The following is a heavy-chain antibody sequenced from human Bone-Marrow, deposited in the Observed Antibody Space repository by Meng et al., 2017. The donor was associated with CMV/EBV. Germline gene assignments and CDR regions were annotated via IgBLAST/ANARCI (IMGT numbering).Heavy chain of an antibody. CDR2: ISYDGSNK. J-gene: IGHJ4*02. CDR1: GFTFDTYW. D-gene: IGHD3-22*01. CDR3: ARDNRGYDSSGYFEFDY. Sequence: GESLKISCVASGFTFDTYWMHWVRQAPGKGLEWVAVISYDGSNKYYADSVKGRFTISRDNSKNTLYLQMNSLRAEDTAVYYCARDNRGYDSSGYFEFDYWGQGTLVTVSS. V-gene: IGHV3-30*03.